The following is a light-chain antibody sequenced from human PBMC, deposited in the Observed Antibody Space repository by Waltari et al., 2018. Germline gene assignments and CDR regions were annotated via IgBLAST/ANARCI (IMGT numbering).Light chain of an antibody. Sequence: DIVVPQSPLSLPVTPGAPASISCRSSQSLLHSNGYNYLNWYLQKRGQSPQLLIYLGSNRASGVPDRFSGSGSGTDFTLKISRVEAEDVGVYYCMQSLRALWTFGQGTKVEIK. J-gene: IGKJ1*01. CDR3: MQSLRALWT. V-gene: IGKV2-28*01. CDR1: QSLLHSNGYNY. CDR2: LGS.